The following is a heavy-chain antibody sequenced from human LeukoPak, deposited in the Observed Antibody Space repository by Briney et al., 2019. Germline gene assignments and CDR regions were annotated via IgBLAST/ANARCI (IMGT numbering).Heavy chain of an antibody. Sequence: PSETLSLTCAVYGGSFSGYYWSWIRQPPGKGLEWIREINHSGSTNYNPSLKRRVTISVDTSKNQFSLKLSSVTAADTAVYYCARGSDYSSFDYWGQGTLVTVSS. V-gene: IGHV4-34*01. CDR1: GGSFSGYY. CDR3: ARGSDYSSFDY. J-gene: IGHJ4*02. CDR2: INHSGST. D-gene: IGHD6-19*01.